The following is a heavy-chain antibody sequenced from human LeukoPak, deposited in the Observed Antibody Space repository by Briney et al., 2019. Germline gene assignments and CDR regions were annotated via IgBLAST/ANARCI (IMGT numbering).Heavy chain of an antibody. J-gene: IGHJ5*02. Sequence: ASVKVSCKASGYTFTSYGISWVRQAPGQGLEWMGWISAYNGNTNYAQKLQGRVTMTTDTSTSTAYMVLRSLRSDDTAVYYCARVVEQQLVRGLDWFDPWGQGTLVTVSS. CDR1: GYTFTSYG. D-gene: IGHD6-13*01. V-gene: IGHV1-18*01. CDR3: ARVVEQQLVRGLDWFDP. CDR2: ISAYNGNT.